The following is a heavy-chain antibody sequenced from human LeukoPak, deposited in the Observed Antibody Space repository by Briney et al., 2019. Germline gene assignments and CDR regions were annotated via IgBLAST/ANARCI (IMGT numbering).Heavy chain of an antibody. CDR1: GDSVSSNSAA. D-gene: IGHD5-24*01. J-gene: IGHJ2*01. Sequence: SQTLSLTCAISGDSVSSNSAAWHWIRQSPSRGLEWLGRTYYRSNWYNDYAVSVKSRITINPDTSKNQFSLQLNSVTPEDTAVYYCASSPKSRRGIEMATMGGGPFDLWGRGTLVTVSS. V-gene: IGHV6-1*01. CDR3: ASSPKSRRGIEMATMGGGPFDL. CDR2: TYYRSNWYN.